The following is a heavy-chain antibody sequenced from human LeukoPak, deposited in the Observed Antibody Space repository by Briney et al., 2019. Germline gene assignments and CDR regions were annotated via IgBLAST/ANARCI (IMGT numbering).Heavy chain of an antibody. Sequence: SETLSLTCTVSGGSISSYYWSWIRQPPGKGLEWIGYIYYSGTTNYNPSLKSRVTISVDTSKNQFSLRLSSVTAADTAVYYCARGVYIAAARYGYWGQGTLVTVSS. D-gene: IGHD6-13*01. J-gene: IGHJ4*02. CDR1: GGSISSYY. CDR3: ARGVYIAAARYGY. CDR2: IYYSGTT. V-gene: IGHV4-59*01.